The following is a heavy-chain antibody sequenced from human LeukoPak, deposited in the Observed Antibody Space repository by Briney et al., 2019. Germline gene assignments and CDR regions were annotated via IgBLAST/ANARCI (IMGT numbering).Heavy chain of an antibody. Sequence: SETLSLTCTVSGGSISSYYWSWIRQPPGKGLEWIGYIYYSGTTNYNPSLKSRVTISVDTSKNQFSLRLSSVTAADTAVYYCARGVYIAAARYGYWGQGTLVTVSS. D-gene: IGHD6-13*01. J-gene: IGHJ4*02. CDR1: GGSISSYY. CDR3: ARGVYIAAARYGY. CDR2: IYYSGTT. V-gene: IGHV4-59*01.